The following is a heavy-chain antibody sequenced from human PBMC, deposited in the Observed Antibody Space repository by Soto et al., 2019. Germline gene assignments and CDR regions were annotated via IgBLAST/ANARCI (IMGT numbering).Heavy chain of an antibody. CDR3: ARVERGTATTVVDAFDI. Sequence: QVQLQQWGAGLLKPSETLSLTCAVYGGSVSGANYYWSWIRQPPGKGLEWIGEMSHSGGTHFNPSLKLRVTISVDTSTNQFSLKMSSVTAADTALYYCARVERGTATTVVDAFDIWGQGTMVTVSS. CDR2: MSHSGGT. V-gene: IGHV4-34*01. J-gene: IGHJ3*02. CDR1: GGSVSGANYY. D-gene: IGHD1-1*01.